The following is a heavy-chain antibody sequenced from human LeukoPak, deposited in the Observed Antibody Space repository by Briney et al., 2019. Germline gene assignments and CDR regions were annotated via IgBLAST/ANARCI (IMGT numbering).Heavy chain of an antibody. CDR3: TRVGYIDEGIDY. Sequence: GGSLRLSCVASGFPFSSYWMTWVRQAPGKGLEWVANIKQDGSKKSYVDSVKGRFTISRDNAKNSLYLQMNSLRAEDTTIYYCTRVGYIDEGIDYWGQGTLVTVSS. D-gene: IGHD5-24*01. J-gene: IGHJ4*02. CDR2: IKQDGSKK. CDR1: GFPFSSYW. V-gene: IGHV3-7*04.